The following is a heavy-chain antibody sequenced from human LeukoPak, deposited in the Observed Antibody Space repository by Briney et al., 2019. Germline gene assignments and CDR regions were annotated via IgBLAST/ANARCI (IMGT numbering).Heavy chain of an antibody. CDR3: ARRTLSFSYTYGDAYYYYYMGV. CDR2: ISYSGST. CDR1: GGSRSSDS. V-gene: IGHV4-59*07. Sequence: SDTLSLTCTVSGGSRSSDSWSWIPHPPGQGLEWIGYISYSGSTSYNPSLRRRLPISVDPSKSRLSLKLRSVTAADTGVYYCARRTLSFSYTYGDAYYYYYMGVWGKGTTVIVS. D-gene: IGHD5-18*01. J-gene: IGHJ6*03.